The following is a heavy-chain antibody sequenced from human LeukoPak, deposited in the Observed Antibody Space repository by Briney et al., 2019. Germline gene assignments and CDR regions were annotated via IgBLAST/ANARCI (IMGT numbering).Heavy chain of an antibody. D-gene: IGHD6-19*01. Sequence: SVKVSCKASGGTFSSYAISWVRQAPGQGLEWMGRIIPILGIANYAQKFQGRVTITADKSTSTAYMELSSLRSEDTAVYYCARDRLTRIAVAGTVEDFQHWGQGTLVTVSS. J-gene: IGHJ1*01. CDR1: GGTFSSYA. V-gene: IGHV1-69*04. CDR3: ARDRLTRIAVAGTVEDFQH. CDR2: IIPILGIA.